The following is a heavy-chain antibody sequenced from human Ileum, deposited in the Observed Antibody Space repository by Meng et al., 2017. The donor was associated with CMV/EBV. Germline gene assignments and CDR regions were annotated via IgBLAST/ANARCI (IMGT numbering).Heavy chain of an antibody. CDR1: GFTFSNYA. Sequence: ASGFTFSNYAMTWVRQAPGKGLEWVSGISTTSDTIIYADSVKGRFTVSRDNSRNTLYLQMNSLRAEDTAVYYCAKYLVGGNRVYDYWGQGTLVTVSS. D-gene: IGHD3-16*01. CDR3: AKYLVGGNRVYDY. V-gene: IGHV3-23*01. J-gene: IGHJ4*02. CDR2: ISTTSDTI.